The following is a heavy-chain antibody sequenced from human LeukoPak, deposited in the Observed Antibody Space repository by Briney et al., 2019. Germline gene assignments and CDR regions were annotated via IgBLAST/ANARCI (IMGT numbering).Heavy chain of an antibody. J-gene: IGHJ5*02. Sequence: ASVKVSCKASGYTFTSYDINWVRQATGQGLEWMGWMNPNSGNTGYAQKFQGRVTMTRNTSISTAYMELSSLRSEDTAVYYCARGLAIQWLVRSNWFDPWGQGTLVTVSS. CDR2: MNPNSGNT. CDR3: ARGLAIQWLVRSNWFDP. V-gene: IGHV1-8*01. CDR1: GYTFTSYD. D-gene: IGHD6-19*01.